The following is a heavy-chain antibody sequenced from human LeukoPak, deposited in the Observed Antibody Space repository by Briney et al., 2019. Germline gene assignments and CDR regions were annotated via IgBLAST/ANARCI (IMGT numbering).Heavy chain of an antibody. CDR1: GFTFSSYW. CDR3: AREMVHYYGMDV. D-gene: IGHD2-8*01. CDR2: IKSDGSST. Sequence: GGSLRLSCAASGFTFSSYWMHWVRQAPGKGLVWVSRIKSDGSSTSYADSVKGRFTISRDNAKNTLYLQMNSLRAGDTAVYYCAREMVHYYGMDVWGKGTTVTVSS. V-gene: IGHV3-74*01. J-gene: IGHJ6*04.